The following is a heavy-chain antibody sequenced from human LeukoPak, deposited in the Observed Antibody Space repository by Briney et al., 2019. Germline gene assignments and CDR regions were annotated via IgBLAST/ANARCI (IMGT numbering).Heavy chain of an antibody. CDR3: ARTHSILSHTPYVDY. D-gene: IGHD3-9*01. CDR2: VSSSSSII. CDR1: GFTFSSYD. Sequence: PGGSLRLSCAASGFTFSSYDMSWVRQAPGKGLEWVSCVSSSSSIIQYADSVKGRFTISRDNAKNSLYLQVNSLRAEDTAVYYCARTHSILSHTPYVDYWGQGTLVTVSS. V-gene: IGHV3-48*04. J-gene: IGHJ4*02.